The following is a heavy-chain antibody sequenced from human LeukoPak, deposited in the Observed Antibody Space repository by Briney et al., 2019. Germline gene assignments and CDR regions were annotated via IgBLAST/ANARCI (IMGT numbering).Heavy chain of an antibody. CDR1: GFTFSNYA. Sequence: GGSLRLSCAASGFTFSNYAMHWVRQAPGKGLEWVAVISIDGSNEYYADSVKGRFTISRDNSKNTLYVQMNSLRPEDTAVYYCVRAAWGYCSSGSCPWGAFDVWGQGTMVTVSS. D-gene: IGHD2-15*01. V-gene: IGHV3-30*04. CDR3: VRAAWGYCSSGSCPWGAFDV. J-gene: IGHJ3*01. CDR2: ISIDGSNE.